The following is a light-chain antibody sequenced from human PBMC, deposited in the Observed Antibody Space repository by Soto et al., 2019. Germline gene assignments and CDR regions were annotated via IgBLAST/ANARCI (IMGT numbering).Light chain of an antibody. V-gene: IGKV3-20*01. CDR3: QHYVTSPLA. Sequence: EIVLTQSPGTLSLSPGERATLSCRASQSFSNNLAWYQQQPGQAPRLLIYGASSRATGIPDRFSGSGSGTDFTLTISRLEPEDFAVYFCQHYVTSPLAFGGGTKVDI. CDR1: QSFSNN. J-gene: IGKJ4*01. CDR2: GAS.